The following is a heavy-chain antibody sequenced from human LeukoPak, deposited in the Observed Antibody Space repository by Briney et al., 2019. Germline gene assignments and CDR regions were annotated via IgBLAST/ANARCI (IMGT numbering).Heavy chain of an antibody. J-gene: IGHJ4*02. CDR1: GFTFDDYA. V-gene: IGHV3-9*01. CDR2: ISWNSGSI. CDR3: AKQYYYGSGQGYFDY. Sequence: PGRSLRLSCAASGFTFDDYAMHWVRQAPGKGLEWVSGISWNSGSIGYADSVKGRFTISGDNAKNSLYLQMNSLRAEDTALYYCAKQYYYGSGQGYFDYWGQGTLVTVSS. D-gene: IGHD3-10*01.